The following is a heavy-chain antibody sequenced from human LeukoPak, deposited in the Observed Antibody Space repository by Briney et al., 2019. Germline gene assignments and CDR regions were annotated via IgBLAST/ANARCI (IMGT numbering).Heavy chain of an antibody. CDR3: AKIPYYYDSSGRYYFDY. D-gene: IGHD3-22*01. Sequence: GGSLRLSCAASGFTFSSYAMSWVRQAPGKGLEWGSIISGSGGSTYYADSVKGRFTISRDNSKNTLYLQMNNLRAEDTAVYYCAKIPYYYDSSGRYYFDYWRQGTLVTVSS. CDR2: ISGSGGST. CDR1: GFTFSSYA. V-gene: IGHV3-23*01. J-gene: IGHJ4*02.